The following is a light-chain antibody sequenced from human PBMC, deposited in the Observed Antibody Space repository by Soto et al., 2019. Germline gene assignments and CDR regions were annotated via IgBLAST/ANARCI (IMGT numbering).Light chain of an antibody. V-gene: IGLV2-14*01. Sequence: QSALTQPASVSGSPGQSITISCTGTSSDVGGYDYVSWYQQLPGKAPKLMIYDVNNRPSGVSNRFPGSKSGNTASLTISGLQAEDEADYYCSSYTGTSTFVFGGGTKVTVL. J-gene: IGLJ1*01. CDR2: DVN. CDR3: SSYTGTSTFV. CDR1: SSDVGGYDY.